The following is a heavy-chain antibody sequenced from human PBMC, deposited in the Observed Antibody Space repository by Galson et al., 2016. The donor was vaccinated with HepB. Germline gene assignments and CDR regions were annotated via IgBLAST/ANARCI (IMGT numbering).Heavy chain of an antibody. D-gene: IGHD6-6*01. Sequence: SLRLSCAASGFTFSSYSMNWVRQAPGKGLEWVSSISSSSSYIYYADSVKGRFTISRDNAKNSLYLQMTSLRAEDTAVYYCARDLRRSSSSSDYWGQGTLVTVSS. J-gene: IGHJ4*02. CDR3: ARDLRRSSSSSDY. CDR2: ISSSSSYI. CDR1: GFTFSSYS. V-gene: IGHV3-21*06.